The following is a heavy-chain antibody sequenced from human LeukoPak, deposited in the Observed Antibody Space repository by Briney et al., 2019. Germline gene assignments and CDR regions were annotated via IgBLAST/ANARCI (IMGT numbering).Heavy chain of an antibody. V-gene: IGHV3-30*04. D-gene: IGHD3-10*01. CDR1: GFTFSSYA. Sequence: GSLRLSCAASGFTFSSYAMHWVRQAPGKGLEWVAVISYDGSNKYYADSVKGRFTISRDNSKNTLYLQMNSLRAEDTAVYYCASSQYYGSGSPFDYWGQGTLVTVSS. CDR2: ISYDGSNK. J-gene: IGHJ4*02. CDR3: ASSQYYGSGSPFDY.